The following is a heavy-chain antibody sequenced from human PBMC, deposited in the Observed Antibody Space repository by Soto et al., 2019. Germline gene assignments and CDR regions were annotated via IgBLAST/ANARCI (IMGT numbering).Heavy chain of an antibody. Sequence: SETLSLTCAVYGGSFSDYYWSWIRQPPGKGLEWIGEINHSGSTNYNPSLKSRVTISVDTSKNQFSLKLSSVTAADTAVYYCAASGIGYYYYMDVWGKGTTVTVSS. D-gene: IGHD3-10*01. CDR3: AASGIGYYYYMDV. V-gene: IGHV4-34*01. CDR1: GGSFSDYY. J-gene: IGHJ6*03. CDR2: INHSGST.